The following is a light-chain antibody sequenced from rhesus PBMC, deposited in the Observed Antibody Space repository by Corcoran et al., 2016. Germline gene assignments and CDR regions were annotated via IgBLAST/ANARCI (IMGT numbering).Light chain of an antibody. CDR3: HQYNNSPFT. J-gene: IGKJ3*01. V-gene: IGKV1-66*01. CDR2: YGS. CDR1: QDINHY. Sequence: DIQMTQSPSSLSASVGDRVTITCRASQDINHYLSWYQQKPGKAPKPLIYYGSSLETGVPSRFSGSGSGTDDTLTISSLQPEDIATYYCHQYNNSPFTFGPGTKLHIK.